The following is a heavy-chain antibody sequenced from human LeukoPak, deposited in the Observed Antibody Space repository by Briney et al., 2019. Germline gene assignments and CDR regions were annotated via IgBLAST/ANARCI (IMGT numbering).Heavy chain of an antibody. CDR1: GFTFSSYS. CDR2: ISSSSSPI. Sequence: GGSLRLSCAASGFTFSSYSMNWVRQAPGKGLEWVAYISSSSSPIYYADFVKGRFTISRDNAKSPLYLEMNSLTAEDTAVYYCARKLLRADYYYIDVWGKGTTVTVSS. CDR3: ARKLLRADYYYIDV. D-gene: IGHD4-23*01. J-gene: IGHJ6*03. V-gene: IGHV3-48*01.